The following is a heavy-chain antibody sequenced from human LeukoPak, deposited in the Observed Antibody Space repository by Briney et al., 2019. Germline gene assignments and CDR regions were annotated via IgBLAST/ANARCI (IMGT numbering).Heavy chain of an antibody. CDR3: AREGARWEPSFSAFDI. V-gene: IGHV4-61*08. D-gene: IGHD1-26*01. Sequence: SETLSLTCTVSGGSISSSGYYWSWIRQPPGKGLEWIGYIYYSGITSYNPSLKSRVTISVDTYKNQFSLKLSSVTAADTAVYYCAREGARWEPSFSAFDIWGQGTMVTVSS. CDR1: GGSISSSGYY. J-gene: IGHJ3*02. CDR2: IYYSGIT.